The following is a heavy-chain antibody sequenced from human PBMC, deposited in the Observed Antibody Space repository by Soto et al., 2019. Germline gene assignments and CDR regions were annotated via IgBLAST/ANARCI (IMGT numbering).Heavy chain of an antibody. D-gene: IGHD6-13*01. CDR2: IYSNGLA. J-gene: IGHJ5*02. CDR1: GGSISGYY. Sequence: SETLSLTCSVSGGSISGYYWSWIRQPAGKGLEWIGRIYSNGLANYNPSLKSRVTLSVDTSMNHFSLQLTSVTAAYTAIYYCARNRAAAVWFDPWGQGTPVTVSS. V-gene: IGHV4-4*07. CDR3: ARNRAAAVWFDP.